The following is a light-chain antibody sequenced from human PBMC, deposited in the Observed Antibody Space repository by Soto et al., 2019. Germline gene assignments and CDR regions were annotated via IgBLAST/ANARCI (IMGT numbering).Light chain of an antibody. CDR2: GVT. CDR1: SSVVGGYNY. CDR3: SSYTCSSTYV. Sequence: SVLTQPASVYGSPGQSITISYTGTSSVVGGYNYVSWYQHHPGKAPKLMIYGVTNRPSGVSNHFSGSKSGYTASLTISFLQAEDEADYYCSSYTCSSTYVFGTGTKVTVL. V-gene: IGLV2-14*03. J-gene: IGLJ1*01.